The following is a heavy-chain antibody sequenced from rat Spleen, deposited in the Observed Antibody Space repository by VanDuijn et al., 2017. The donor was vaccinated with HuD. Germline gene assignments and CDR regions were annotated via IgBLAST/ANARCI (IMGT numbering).Heavy chain of an antibody. CDR1: GFSLTDYS. CDR2: MWSGGST. J-gene: IGHJ3*01. V-gene: IGHV2S63*01. Sequence: EVQLKESGPGLVQPSQTLSLTCTVSGFSLTDYSVHWVRQPPGKGLEWMGVMWSGGSTYYNSALKSRLSISRDTSKNQVFLKMNSLQTDDTGTYYCTRDTFAYWGQGTLVTVSS. CDR3: TRDTFAY.